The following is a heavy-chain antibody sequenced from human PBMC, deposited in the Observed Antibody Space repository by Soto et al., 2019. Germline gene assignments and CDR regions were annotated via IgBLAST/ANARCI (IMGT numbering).Heavy chain of an antibody. V-gene: IGHV3-15*07. J-gene: IGHJ1*01. D-gene: IGHD3-3*01. CDR2: IKSKTDGGTT. Sequence: GGSLRLSCAASGFTFSNAWMNWVRQAPGKGLEWVGRIKSKTDGGTTDYAAPVKGRFTISRDDSKNTLYLQMNSLKTEDTAVYYCTTGIRFLEWLFYFQHWGQGTLVTVSS. CDR3: TTGIRFLEWLFYFQH. CDR1: GFTFSNAW.